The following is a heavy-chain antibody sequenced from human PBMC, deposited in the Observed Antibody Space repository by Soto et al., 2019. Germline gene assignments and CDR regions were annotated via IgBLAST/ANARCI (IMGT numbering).Heavy chain of an antibody. J-gene: IGHJ6*03. Sequence: GGSLRLSCAASGSTFSSYAMSWVRQAPGKGLEWVSAISGIGGSTYYADSVKGRFTISRDNSKNTLYLQMNSLRAEDTAVYYCAKDHPTPGRYFYYYMDVWGKGTTVTVSS. CDR1: GSTFSSYA. CDR2: ISGIGGST. CDR3: AKDHPTPGRYFYYYMDV. V-gene: IGHV3-23*01.